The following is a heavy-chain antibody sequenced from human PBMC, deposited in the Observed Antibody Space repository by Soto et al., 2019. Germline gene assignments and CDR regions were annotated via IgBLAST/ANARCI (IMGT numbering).Heavy chain of an antibody. CDR3: AGNLPMTTVLKN. CDR1: GFTFSSYW. CDR2: IKQDGSEK. Sequence: GGSLRLSCAASGFTFSSYWMSRVRQAPGKGLEWVANIKQDGSEKYYVDSVKGRFTISRDNAKNSLYLQMNSLRAEDTVVYYCAGNLPMTTVLKNWGQGTLVTSPQ. V-gene: IGHV3-7*01. D-gene: IGHD4-17*01. J-gene: IGHJ4*02.